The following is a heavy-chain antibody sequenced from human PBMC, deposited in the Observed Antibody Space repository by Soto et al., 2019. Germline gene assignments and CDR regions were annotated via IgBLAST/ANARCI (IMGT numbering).Heavy chain of an antibody. CDR3: ARDRDDYGSGNYYNRIDF. D-gene: IGHD3-10*01. Sequence: QVQLVQSGAEVKKPGSSVKVSCKASGGIFSTYAISWLRQAPGQGLEWMGGIIPLCGTPNYAQRFQGRVAITADESAGTAYMELSRLRSEDTAVYYCARDRDDYGSGNYYNRIDFWGQGTLVTVSS. CDR2: IIPLCGTP. V-gene: IGHV1-69*01. CDR1: GGIFSTYA. J-gene: IGHJ4*02.